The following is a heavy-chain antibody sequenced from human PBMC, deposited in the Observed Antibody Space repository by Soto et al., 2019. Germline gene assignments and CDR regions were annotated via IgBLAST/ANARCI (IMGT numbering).Heavy chain of an antibody. CDR3: ARALVVPAAPTSYYYGMDV. CDR1: GFTFSSYA. V-gene: IGHV3-30-3*01. J-gene: IGHJ6*02. D-gene: IGHD2-2*01. Sequence: QVQLVESGGGVVQPGRSLRLSCAASGFTFSSYAMHWVRQAPGKGLEWVAVISYDGSNKYYADSVKGRFTISRDNSKNTLYLQMNSLRAEDTAVYYCARALVVPAAPTSYYYGMDVWGQGTTVTVSS. CDR2: ISYDGSNK.